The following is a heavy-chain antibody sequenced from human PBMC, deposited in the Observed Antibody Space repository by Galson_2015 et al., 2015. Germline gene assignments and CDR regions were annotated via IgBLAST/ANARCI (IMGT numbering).Heavy chain of an antibody. Sequence: ETLSLTCTVSGGSISSYYWSWIRQPPGKGLEWIGYIYYSGSTNYNPSLKSRVTISVDTSKNQFSLKLSSVTAADTAVYYCARRVLYYYYYMDVWGKGTTVTVSS. V-gene: IGHV4-59*08. CDR2: IYYSGST. CDR1: GGSISSYY. J-gene: IGHJ6*03. CDR3: ARRVLYYYYYMDV.